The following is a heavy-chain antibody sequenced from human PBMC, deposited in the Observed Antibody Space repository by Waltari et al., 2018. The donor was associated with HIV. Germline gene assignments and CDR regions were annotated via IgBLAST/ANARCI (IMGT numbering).Heavy chain of an antibody. CDR1: GGSISSGSYY. V-gene: IGHV4-61*02. CDR2: IYTSVST. D-gene: IGHD3-3*01. Sequence: QVQLQESGPGLVKPSQTLSLTCTVSGGSISSGSYYWSWIRQPAGKGLEWIGRIYTSVSTNNNPSLKSRVTISVDTSKNQFSLKLSSVTAADTAVYYCAGQYYDFWSAPEDYWGQGTLVTVSS. CDR3: AGQYYDFWSAPEDY. J-gene: IGHJ4*02.